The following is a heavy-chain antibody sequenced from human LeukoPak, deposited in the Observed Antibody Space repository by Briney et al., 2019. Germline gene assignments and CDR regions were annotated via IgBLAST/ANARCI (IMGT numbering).Heavy chain of an antibody. CDR2: IYYSGST. D-gene: IGHD1-1*01. CDR1: GGPISSGDYY. CDR3: ARVEGMRNFDY. J-gene: IGHJ4*02. V-gene: IGHV4-30-4*08. Sequence: SETLSLTCTVSGGPISSGDYYWSWIRQPPGKGLEWIGYIYYSGSTYYNPSLKSRVTISVDTSKNQFSLKLSSVTAADTAVYYCARVEGMRNFDYWGQGTLVTVSS.